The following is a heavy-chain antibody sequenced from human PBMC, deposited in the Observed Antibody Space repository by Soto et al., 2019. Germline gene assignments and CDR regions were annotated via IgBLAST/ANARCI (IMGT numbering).Heavy chain of an antibody. J-gene: IGHJ6*02. CDR2: IWYDGSNK. Sequence: QVQLVESGGGVVQPGRSLRLSCAASGFTFSSYGMHWVRQAPGKGLEWVAVIWYDGSNKYYADSVKGRFTISRDNSKNTLYLQMNSLRAEDTAVYYCARDADGGNSNYYYYGMDVWGQGTTVTVSS. V-gene: IGHV3-33*01. CDR1: GFTFSSYG. D-gene: IGHD2-21*02. CDR3: ARDADGGNSNYYYYGMDV.